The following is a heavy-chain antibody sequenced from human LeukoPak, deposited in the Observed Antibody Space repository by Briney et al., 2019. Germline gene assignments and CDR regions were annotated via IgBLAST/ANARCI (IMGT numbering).Heavy chain of an antibody. D-gene: IGHD5-12*01. J-gene: IGHJ5*02. CDR1: GGSISSYY. CDR2: IYYSGST. Sequence: ETLSLTCTVSGGSISSYYWSWIRQPPGKGLEWIGYIYYSGSTNYNPSLESRVTISVDTSKNQFSLKLSSVTAADTAVYYCARGDIVAPYDPWGQGTLVTVSS. V-gene: IGHV4-59*01. CDR3: ARGDIVAPYDP.